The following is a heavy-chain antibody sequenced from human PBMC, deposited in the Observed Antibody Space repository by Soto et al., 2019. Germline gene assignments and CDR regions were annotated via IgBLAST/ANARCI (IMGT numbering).Heavy chain of an antibody. J-gene: IGHJ6*03. CDR2: INHSGTT. Sequence: QVHLEQWGAGLLNPSETLSPTCAVYGGSLSGYYWSWVRQSPGKGLEWNGEINHSGTTNYNPSLKTRVNISAVTSKLQFSLRLSSVTASLSAVYYCASYHYLDHWTGSRHYVDVWGRGTTVTVSS. V-gene: IGHV4-34*01. CDR1: GGSLSGYY. CDR3: ASYHYLDHWTGSRHYVDV. D-gene: IGHD1-1*01.